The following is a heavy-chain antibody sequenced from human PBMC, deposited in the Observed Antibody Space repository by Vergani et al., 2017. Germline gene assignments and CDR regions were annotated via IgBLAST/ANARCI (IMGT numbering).Heavy chain of an antibody. J-gene: IGHJ3*02. V-gene: IGHV4-34*01. CDR2: INHSGST. Sequence: QVQLQQWGAGLLKPSETLSLTCAVYGGSFSGYYWSWIRQPPGKGLEWIGEINHSGSTNYNPSLKSRVTISVDTSKNQFSLKLSSVTAADTAVYYCARSKLRSTSRVSGAKKHDAFDIWGQGTMVTVSS. CDR1: GGSFSGYY. CDR3: ARSKLRSTSRVSGAKKHDAFDI. D-gene: IGHD2-2*01.